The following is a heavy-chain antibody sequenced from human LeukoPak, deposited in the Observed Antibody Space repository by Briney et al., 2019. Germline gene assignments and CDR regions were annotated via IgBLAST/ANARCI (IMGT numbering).Heavy chain of an antibody. CDR3: ARDFGGWYGSPIDY. CDR2: ISAYNGNT. Sequence: ASVKVSCKASGYTFTSYGISWVRQAPGQGLEWMGWISAYNGNTNYAQELQGRVTMTTDTSTSTAYMELRSLRSDDTAVYYCARDFGGWYGSPIDYWGQGTLVTVSS. D-gene: IGHD6-19*01. CDR1: GYTFTSYG. J-gene: IGHJ4*02. V-gene: IGHV1-18*01.